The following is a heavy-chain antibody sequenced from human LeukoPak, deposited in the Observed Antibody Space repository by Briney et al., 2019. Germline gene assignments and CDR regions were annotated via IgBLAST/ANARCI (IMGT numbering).Heavy chain of an antibody. CDR2: IYYSGST. D-gene: IGHD3-10*01. Sequence: PSETLSLTCTVSGGSISSSGYYWGWVRQPPGKGLEWIGSIYYSGSTYYNPSLKSRVTISVDTSKNQFSLKLSSVTAADTAVYYCARLARGIFDYWGQGTLVTVSS. CDR1: GGSISSSGYY. V-gene: IGHV4-39*07. J-gene: IGHJ4*02. CDR3: ARLARGIFDY.